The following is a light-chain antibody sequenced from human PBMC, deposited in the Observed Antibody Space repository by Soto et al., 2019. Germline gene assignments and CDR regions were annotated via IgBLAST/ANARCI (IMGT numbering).Light chain of an antibody. Sequence: DLQMTQSPSTLSSSLGDSVTITCRASQSIGSWLAWYQQKPGKAPNLLIYDASSLESGVQSRFSGSGSGTEFTLTIRSLQPEDFATYYCQQYNRYSTCGPGTKVDIK. V-gene: IGKV1-5*01. J-gene: IGKJ3*01. CDR3: QQYNRYST. CDR1: QSIGSW. CDR2: DAS.